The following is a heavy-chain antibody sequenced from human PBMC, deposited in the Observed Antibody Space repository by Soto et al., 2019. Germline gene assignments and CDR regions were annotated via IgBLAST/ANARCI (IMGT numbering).Heavy chain of an antibody. Sequence: QVQVVQSGAEVKKPGASVKVSCKASGYTFTNYAMHWVRQAPGQRLEWMGWINPGNGNTKNSQKFQGRVTITRDTFASTAYMELSSLRSEDTAGYFCARGAISVTIFYFDLCGRGTLVTVSS. CDR3: ARGAISVTIFYFDL. D-gene: IGHD2-21*01. CDR1: GYTFTNYA. J-gene: IGHJ2*01. V-gene: IGHV1-3*01. CDR2: INPGNGNT.